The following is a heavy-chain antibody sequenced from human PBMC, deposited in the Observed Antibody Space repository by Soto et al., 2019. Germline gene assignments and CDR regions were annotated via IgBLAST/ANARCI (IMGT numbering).Heavy chain of an antibody. CDR1: EYTCTNYW. V-gene: IGHV5-51*01. CDR2: IFPRDSDT. D-gene: IGHD4-4*01. CDR3: ARLGSLLQPIDY. Sequence: PCETLRISCKGSEYTCTNYWIGWVRNMAGRGLEWMGLIFPRDSDTRYNSSFEGQVTISSDRSIATAYLQWTSLKASDTAIYFCARLGSLLQPIDYWGQGNPVTVSS. J-gene: IGHJ4*02.